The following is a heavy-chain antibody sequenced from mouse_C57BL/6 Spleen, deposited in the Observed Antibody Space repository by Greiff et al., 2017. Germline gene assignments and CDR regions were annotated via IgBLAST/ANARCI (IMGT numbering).Heavy chain of an antibody. CDR2: IYPGSGNT. D-gene: IGHD4-1*01. CDR1: GYSFTSYY. V-gene: IGHV1-66*01. CDR3: AREANWVFAY. J-gene: IGHJ3*01. Sequence: QVHVKQSGPELVKPGASVKISCKASGYSFTSYYIHWVKQRPGQGLEWIGWIYPGSGNTKYNEKFKGKATLTADTSSSTAYMQLSSLTSEDSAVYYCAREANWVFAYWGQGTLVTVSA.